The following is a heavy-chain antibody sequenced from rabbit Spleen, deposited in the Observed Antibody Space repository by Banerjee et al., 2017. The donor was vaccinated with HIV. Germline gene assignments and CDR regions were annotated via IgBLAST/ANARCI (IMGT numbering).Heavy chain of an antibody. Sequence: QSLEESGGDLVKPGASLTLTCTASGVSFSISSYMCWVRQAPGKGLEWMACIDAGSSGFTYFATWAKGRFTCSKTSSTTVTLQMTSLTVADTATYFCARDTGSSFSSYGMDLWGPGTPRHRL. CDR1: GVSFSISSY. CDR3: ARDTGSSFSSYGMDL. V-gene: IGHV1S40*01. J-gene: IGHJ6*01. CDR2: IDAGSSGFT. D-gene: IGHD8-1*01.